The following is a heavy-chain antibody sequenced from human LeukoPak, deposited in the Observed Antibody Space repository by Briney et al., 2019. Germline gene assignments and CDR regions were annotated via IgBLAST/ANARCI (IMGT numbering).Heavy chain of an antibody. J-gene: IGHJ6*03. CDR2: INHSGST. CDR3: ARIPTVTTFYYYYMDV. CDR1: GGSFSGYY. V-gene: IGHV4-34*01. D-gene: IGHD4-11*01. Sequence: SETLSLTCAVYGGSFSGYYWSWIRQPPGKGLEWIGEINHSGSTNYNPSLKSRVTISVDTSKNQFSLKLSFVTAADTAVYYCARIPTVTTFYYYYMDVWGKGTTVTVSS.